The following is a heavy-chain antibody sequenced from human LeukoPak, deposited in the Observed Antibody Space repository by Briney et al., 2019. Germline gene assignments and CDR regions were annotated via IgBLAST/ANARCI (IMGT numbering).Heavy chain of an antibody. V-gene: IGHV1-18*01. D-gene: IGHD5-18*01. CDR2: ISAYNGNT. Sequence: ASVKVSCKASGYTFTSYGISWVRQAPGQGLEWMGWISAYNGNTNYAQKLQGRVTMTTDTSTSTAYMELRSLRSDDTAVYYCAASGYSYGRYYFDYWGRGTLVTVSS. CDR1: GYTFTSYG. J-gene: IGHJ4*02. CDR3: AASGYSYGRYYFDY.